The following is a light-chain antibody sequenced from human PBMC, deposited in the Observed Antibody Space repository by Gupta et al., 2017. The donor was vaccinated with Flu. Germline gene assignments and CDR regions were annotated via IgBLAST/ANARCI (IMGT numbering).Light chain of an antibody. CDR2: DAS. Sequence: DIQMTQSPSSLSASVGDRVTITCQASQDISNYLNWYQQKPGKAPKLLIYDASNLETGVPSRFSGSGSGIDFTFTISSLQPEDIATYYCQQYDNLPPGLTFGGGTKVEIK. V-gene: IGKV1-33*01. CDR1: QDISNY. CDR3: QQYDNLPPGLT. J-gene: IGKJ4*01.